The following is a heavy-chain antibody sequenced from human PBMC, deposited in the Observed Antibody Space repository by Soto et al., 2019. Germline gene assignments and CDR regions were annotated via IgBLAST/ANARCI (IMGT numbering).Heavy chain of an antibody. Sequence: SETLSLTCTVSGGSISSSSYYWGWIRQPPGKGLEWIGSIYYSGSTYYNPSLKSRVTISVDTSKNQFSLKLSSVTAADTAVYYCARLVVTYYVDYWGQGTLVTVSS. CDR3: ARLVVTYYVDY. CDR1: GGSISSSSYY. D-gene: IGHD3-22*01. V-gene: IGHV4-39*01. CDR2: IYYSGST. J-gene: IGHJ4*02.